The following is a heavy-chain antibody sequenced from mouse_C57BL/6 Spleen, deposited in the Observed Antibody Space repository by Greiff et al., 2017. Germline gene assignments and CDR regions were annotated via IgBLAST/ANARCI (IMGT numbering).Heavy chain of an antibody. V-gene: IGHV1-59*01. CDR2: IDPSDSYT. Sequence: QVQLQQPGAELVRPGTSVKLSCKASGYTFTSYWMHWVKQRPGQGLEWIGVIDPSDSYTNYNQKFKGKATLTVDTSSSTAYMQLSSLTSEDSAVYYCARSYDGYYNYWGQGTTLTVSS. J-gene: IGHJ2*01. CDR3: ARSYDGYYNY. CDR1: GYTFTSYW. D-gene: IGHD2-3*01.